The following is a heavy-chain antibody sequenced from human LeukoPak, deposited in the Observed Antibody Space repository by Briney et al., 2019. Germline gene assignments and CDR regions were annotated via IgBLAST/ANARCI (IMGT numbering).Heavy chain of an antibody. Sequence: KPSETLSLTCTVSGGSISSGGYYWSWIRQHPGKGLEWIGYIYYSGSTYYNPSLKSRVTISVDTSKNQFSLKLSSVTAADTAVYYCARDYYDSSGYYLFDYWGQGTLVTVSS. D-gene: IGHD3-22*01. CDR2: IYYSGST. CDR3: ARDYYDSSGYYLFDY. V-gene: IGHV4-31*03. J-gene: IGHJ4*02. CDR1: GGSISSGGYY.